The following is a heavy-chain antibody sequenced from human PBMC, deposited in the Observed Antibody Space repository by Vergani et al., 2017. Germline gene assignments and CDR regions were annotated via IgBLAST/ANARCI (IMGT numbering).Heavy chain of an antibody. CDR2: ISGSGGST. CDR3: AKDLYDFWSGYYTGLGFDY. Sequence: EVQLLESGGGLVQPGGSLRLSCAASGFTFSSYAMSWVRQAPGKGLEWVSAISGSGGSTYYADSVKGRLTISRDNSKNTLYLQMNSLRAEDTAVYYCAKDLYDFWSGYYTGLGFDYWGQGTLVTVSS. CDR1: GFTFSSYA. J-gene: IGHJ4*02. D-gene: IGHD3-3*01. V-gene: IGHV3-23*01.